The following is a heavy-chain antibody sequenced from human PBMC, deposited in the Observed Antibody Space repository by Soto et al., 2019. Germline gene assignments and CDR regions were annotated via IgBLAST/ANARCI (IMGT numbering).Heavy chain of an antibody. V-gene: IGHV4-59*08. CDR3: ARRWGGTFDY. J-gene: IGHJ4*02. Sequence: PSETLSLTCTVSGASISSYYWSWIRQPPGKGLEWVGYIYYGGTTSYNPSLKSRVTISLETSKSHFSLRLSSVTAADAAVYYCARRWGGTFDYWGQGTPVTVSS. D-gene: IGHD2-21*01. CDR1: GASISSYY. CDR2: IYYGGTT.